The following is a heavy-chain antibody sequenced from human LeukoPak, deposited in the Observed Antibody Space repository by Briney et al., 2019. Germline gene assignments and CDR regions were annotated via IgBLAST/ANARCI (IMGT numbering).Heavy chain of an antibody. CDR1: GYTFTGYY. CDR2: INPNSGGT. D-gene: IGHD3-22*01. CDR3: ARGYYDNYFDY. Sequence: ASVKVSCQASGYTFTGYYMHWVRQAPGQGLEWMGWINPNSGGTSFAQKFQGRVTMTRDTSISTAYMELSRLRSDDTAVYYCARGYYDNYFDYWGQGTLVTVSS. V-gene: IGHV1-2*02. J-gene: IGHJ4*02.